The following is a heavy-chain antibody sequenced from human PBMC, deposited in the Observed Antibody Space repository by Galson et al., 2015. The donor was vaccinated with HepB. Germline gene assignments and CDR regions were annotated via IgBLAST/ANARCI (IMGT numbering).Heavy chain of an antibody. D-gene: IGHD3-16*02. V-gene: IGHV2-5*02. CDR3: SHRRASGVTVFDY. Sequence: ALVKPTQTLTLTCTFSGFSLTDTGVGVAWIRQPPGKAPEWLALLYWDDDKRYSPSLKNRFTITKDTSKNQVVLTMTNVDPVETGTYYCSHRRASGVTVFDYWGQGILVTVSS. J-gene: IGHJ4*02. CDR1: GFSLTDTGVG. CDR2: LYWDDDK.